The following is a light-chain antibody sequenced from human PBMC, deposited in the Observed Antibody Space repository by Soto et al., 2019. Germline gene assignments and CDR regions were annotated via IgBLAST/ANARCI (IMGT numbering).Light chain of an antibody. CDR1: SSDVGSYKY. CDR3: CSYGDNNYFV. CDR2: EVT. J-gene: IGLJ1*01. Sequence: QSVLTQPPSASGSPGQSVTISCTGTSSDVGSYKYVAWYQQRPGKVPKLMIYEVTKRPSGVPDRFSGSKSGNTASLTVSGLQAEDEADYYCCSYGDNNYFVFGTGPKLTVL. V-gene: IGLV2-8*01.